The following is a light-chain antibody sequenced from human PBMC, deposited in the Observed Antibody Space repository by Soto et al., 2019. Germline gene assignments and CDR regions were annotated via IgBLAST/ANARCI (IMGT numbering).Light chain of an antibody. CDR1: QDINVY. J-gene: IGKJ2*03. V-gene: IGKV1-39*01. CDR2: SAS. CDR3: QHAYVAPYS. Sequence: DIQMTQSPSSVSASLGDTVTITCRASQDINVYLNWYQQKPWEVPKLLIYSASTLYSGVPSRFTGSGSETDFTLTIRSLQPEDYATYYCQHAYVAPYSFGQGTKVDI.